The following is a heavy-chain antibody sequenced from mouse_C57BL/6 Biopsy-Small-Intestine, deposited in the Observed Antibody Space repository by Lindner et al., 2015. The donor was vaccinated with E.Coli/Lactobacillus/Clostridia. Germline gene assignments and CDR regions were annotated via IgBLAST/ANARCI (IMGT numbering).Heavy chain of an antibody. J-gene: IGHJ1*03. CDR1: GYAFSSSW. D-gene: IGHD1-1*01. Sequence: VQLQESGPELVKPGASVKISCKASGYAFSSSWMNWVKQRPGKGLEWIGQIYPGDGDTNYNGKFKGKATLTADISSSTAYMQLSSLTSEDSAVYFCARDTTVIGRNFDVWGTGTTVTVSS. V-gene: IGHV1-82*01. CDR2: IYPGDGDT. CDR3: ARDTTVIGRNFDV.